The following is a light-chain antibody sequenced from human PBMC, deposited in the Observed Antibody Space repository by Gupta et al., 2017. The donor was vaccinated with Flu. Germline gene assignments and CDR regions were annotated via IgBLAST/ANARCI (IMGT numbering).Light chain of an antibody. V-gene: IGLV3-19*01. CDR1: SLRTSY. CDR2: AKN. CDR3: NARESTDIHQGV. Sequence: SAALTHDPAVSVALGQTVSITCQVDSLRTSYASWYQQKPGQTPALVIYAKNIRRPGSPDRLSGSSSGNTASLTITGAQAEEEEDYYCNARESTDIHQGVFGGGTKLTVL. J-gene: IGLJ3*02.